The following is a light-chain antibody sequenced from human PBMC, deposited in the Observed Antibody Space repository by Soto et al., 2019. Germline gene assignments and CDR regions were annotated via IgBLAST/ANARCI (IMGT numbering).Light chain of an antibody. Sequence: DIQLTQSPSFLSASVGDRVTITCRASQGISSYLAWYQQKPGKAPKLLIYAASTLQSGVPSRFSGSGSGTEFPLTISSLQPEDFATYYCQQLNSYPLPFGPGTKVDIK. CDR1: QGISSY. CDR2: AAS. J-gene: IGKJ3*01. CDR3: QQLNSYPLP. V-gene: IGKV1-9*01.